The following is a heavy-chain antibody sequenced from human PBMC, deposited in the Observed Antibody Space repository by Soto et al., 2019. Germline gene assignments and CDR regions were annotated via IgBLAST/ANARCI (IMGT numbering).Heavy chain of an antibody. J-gene: IGHJ4*02. CDR1: GGTFNNYA. D-gene: IGHD5-12*01. CDR3: AREVTVASYSFDY. CDR2: IIPIFNSA. V-gene: IGHV1-69*13. Sequence: SVKVSFKASGGTFNNYALSWVRQAPGQGLEWMGGIIPIFNSANYAQKFQGRVTITADDSTSTAYMELRSLRPDDTAVYYCAREVTVASYSFDYWGQGTLVTVSS.